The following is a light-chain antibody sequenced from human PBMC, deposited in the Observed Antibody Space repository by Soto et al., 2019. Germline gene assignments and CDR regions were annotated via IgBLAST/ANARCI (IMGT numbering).Light chain of an antibody. CDR1: QSVSSN. CDR2: GAS. J-gene: IGKJ1*01. V-gene: IGKV3-15*01. CDR3: HQYNNWPT. Sequence: EKGGKQKAAGVSGSQGEKVTLSCRASQSVSSNLAWYQQKPGQAPRLLIYGASTRATGIPARFRGSGSGTEFTLTISSLQSEDCAVYYCHQYNNWPTFWQGTKVDIK.